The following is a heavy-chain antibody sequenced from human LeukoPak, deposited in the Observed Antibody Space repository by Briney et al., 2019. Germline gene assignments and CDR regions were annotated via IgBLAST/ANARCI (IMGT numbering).Heavy chain of an antibody. CDR3: ARVVGAVAAYYYYGMDV. D-gene: IGHD6-19*01. CDR2: MNPNSGNT. V-gene: IGHV1-8*01. CDR1: GYTFTSYD. Sequence: ASVTVSCKASGYTFTSYDINWVRQAAGQGLERMGWMNPNSGNTGYAQKFQGRVTMTRNTSISTAYMELSSLRSEDTAVYYCARVVGAVAAYYYYGMDVWGQGTTVTVSS. J-gene: IGHJ6*02.